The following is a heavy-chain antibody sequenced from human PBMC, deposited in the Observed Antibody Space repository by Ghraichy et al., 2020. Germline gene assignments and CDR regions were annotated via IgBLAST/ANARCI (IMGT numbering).Heavy chain of an antibody. V-gene: IGHV1-69*06. J-gene: IGHJ4*02. D-gene: IGHD3-3*01. CDR1: GGIFSSYG. Sequence: SVKVSCKASGGIFSSYGISWVRQAPGHGLEWMGGIIPKVGTSSYAQKFQGRVTITADKSTSTAYMELSSLRSEDTAVYYCARDERVATFDYWGQGSLVTVSS. CDR2: IIPKVGTS. CDR3: ARDERVATFDY.